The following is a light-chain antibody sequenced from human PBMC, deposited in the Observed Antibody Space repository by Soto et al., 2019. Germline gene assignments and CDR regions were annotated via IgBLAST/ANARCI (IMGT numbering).Light chain of an antibody. J-gene: IGKJ1*01. CDR3: QQYGSSPGT. CDR2: GAS. Sequence: EIVLTQSPGTLSLSPGERATLSCRASQSVSSSYLAWYQQKPGQAPRLLIYGASSRATGIPDRFSGSGSGTDFNLTISRLEPEDFAVYYCQQYGSSPGTFGQGTKVELK. V-gene: IGKV3-20*01. CDR1: QSVSSSY.